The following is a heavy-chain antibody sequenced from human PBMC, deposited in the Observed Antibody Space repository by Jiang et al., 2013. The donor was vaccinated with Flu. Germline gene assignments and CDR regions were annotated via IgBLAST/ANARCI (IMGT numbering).Heavy chain of an antibody. D-gene: IGHD3-16*02. CDR3: AKIESRLSNSFTFDN. CDR2: ITWNSGNM. J-gene: IGHJ4*02. Sequence: SCAASGFTFANYAMHWVRQAPGKGLEWVSGITWNSGNMGYADSVKGRFTISRDNANNSVYLQMNSLRPEDTALYYCAKIESRLSNSFTFDNWGQGTLVTVSS. V-gene: IGHV3-9*01. CDR1: GFTFANYA.